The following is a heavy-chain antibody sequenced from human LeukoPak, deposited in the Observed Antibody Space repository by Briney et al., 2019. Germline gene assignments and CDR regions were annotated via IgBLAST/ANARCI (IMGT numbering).Heavy chain of an antibody. CDR2: ISSSGDSK. Sequence: PGGSLRLSCVVSGFTFRNYAMSWVRQAPGKGLEWVSAISSSGDSKYYADSVKGRFTISRDNSKNTLYLQMNSLRAEDTAVYHCAIRRLLVPDYWGQGTLVTVSS. CDR3: AIRRLLVPDY. D-gene: IGHD2-21*01. J-gene: IGHJ4*02. V-gene: IGHV3-23*01. CDR1: GFTFRNYA.